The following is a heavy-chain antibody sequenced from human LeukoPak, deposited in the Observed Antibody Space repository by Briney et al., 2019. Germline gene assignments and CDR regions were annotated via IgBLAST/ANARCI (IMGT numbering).Heavy chain of an antibody. D-gene: IGHD3-9*01. Sequence: GASVKVSCKASGYTFTGYYMHWVRQATGQGLEWMGWMNPNSGNTGYAQKFQGRVTITSNTSISTAYMELSSLRSEDTAVYYCARGGSPRLRYFDWLSAYYYYYYMDVWGKGTTVTVSS. CDR3: ARGGSPRLRYFDWLSAYYYYYYMDV. V-gene: IGHV1-8*03. CDR1: GYTFTGYY. J-gene: IGHJ6*03. CDR2: MNPNSGNT.